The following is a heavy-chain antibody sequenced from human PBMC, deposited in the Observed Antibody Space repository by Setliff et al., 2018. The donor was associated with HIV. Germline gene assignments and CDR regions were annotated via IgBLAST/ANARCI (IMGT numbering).Heavy chain of an antibody. CDR1: GGSISGSSYY. Sequence: SETLSLTCTIYGGSISGSSYYWGWIRQSPGKGLEWTGNMYYSGSTYYNPSLKSRVTISVDKSKNQFSLKLSSVTAADTAVYYCATCGYYYYGMDVWGQGTTVTVSS. J-gene: IGHJ6*02. CDR3: ATCGYYYYGMDV. CDR2: MYYSGST. D-gene: IGHD2-21*01. V-gene: IGHV4-39*07.